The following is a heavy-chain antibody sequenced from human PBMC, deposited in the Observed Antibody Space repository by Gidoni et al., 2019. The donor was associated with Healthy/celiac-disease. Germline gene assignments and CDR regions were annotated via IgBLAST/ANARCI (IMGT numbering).Heavy chain of an antibody. CDR3: ARDMGRWLQFYYFDY. CDR2: ISYDGSNK. CDR1: GFTFSSYA. V-gene: IGHV3-30*04. J-gene: IGHJ4*02. Sequence: QVQLVESGGGVVQPGRSLRLSCAASGFTFSSYAMHWVRQAPGKGLEWVAVISYDGSNKYYADSVKGRFTISRDNSKNTLYLQMNSLRAEDTAVYYCARDMGRWLQFYYFDYWGQGTLVTVSS. D-gene: IGHD5-12*01.